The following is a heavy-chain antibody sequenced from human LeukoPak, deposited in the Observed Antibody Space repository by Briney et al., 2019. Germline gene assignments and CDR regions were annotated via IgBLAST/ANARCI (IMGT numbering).Heavy chain of an antibody. CDR3: ARGGSRVTTIHMFDY. CDR1: GFTFSSYF. V-gene: IGHV3-21*01. Sequence: GESLRLSCAASGFTFSSYFMNWVRQAPGKGLEWVSSISSSSNYIYYADSVKGRFTISRDNAKNSLYLQMNSLRAEDTAVYYCARGGSRVTTIHMFDYWGQGTLVTVSS. J-gene: IGHJ4*02. D-gene: IGHD5-12*01. CDR2: ISSSSNYI.